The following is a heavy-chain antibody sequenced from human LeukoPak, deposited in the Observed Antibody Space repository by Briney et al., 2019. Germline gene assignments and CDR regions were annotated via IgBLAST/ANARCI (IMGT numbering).Heavy chain of an antibody. CDR3: ARDCYDSITGCNGMDV. D-gene: IGHD3-22*01. J-gene: IGHJ6*02. CDR2: IKQDGSEK. V-gene: IGHV3-7*01. Sequence: GGSLRLSCAASGFTFSSYWMSWDRQAPGKGLEWVANIKQDGSEKYYVDSVKGRFTISRDNAKNSLYLQMNSLRAEDTAVYYCARDCYDSITGCNGMDVWGQGTTVTVSS. CDR1: GFTFSSYW.